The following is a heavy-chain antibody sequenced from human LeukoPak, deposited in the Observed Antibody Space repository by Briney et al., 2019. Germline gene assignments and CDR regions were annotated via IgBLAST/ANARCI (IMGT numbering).Heavy chain of an antibody. V-gene: IGHV3-30*02. CDR3: AKDSLADIDY. D-gene: IGHD3-16*01. J-gene: IGHJ4*02. CDR2: IRHDGSIK. Sequence: GGSLRLSCAASGFIFSTYGMYWVRQARGKGLEWVAFIRHDGSIKNYADSVKGRSTISRDNSKNTLYLQMNSLRAEDTAVYYCAKDSLADIDYWGQGTLVTVSS. CDR1: GFIFSTYG.